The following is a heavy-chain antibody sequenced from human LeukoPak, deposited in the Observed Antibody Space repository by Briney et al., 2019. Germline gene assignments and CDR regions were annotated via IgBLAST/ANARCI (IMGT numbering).Heavy chain of an antibody. Sequence: TSSQTLSLTCTVSGGSISSGGYYWSWIRQHPGKGLEWIGYIYCSGSTYYNPSLKSRVTISVDTSKNQFSLKLSSVTAADTAVYYCARDWWFGDSKENYYYYGMDVWGQGTTVTVSS. J-gene: IGHJ6*02. CDR2: IYCSGST. CDR1: GGSISSGGYY. D-gene: IGHD3-10*01. CDR3: ARDWWFGDSKENYYYYGMDV. V-gene: IGHV4-31*03.